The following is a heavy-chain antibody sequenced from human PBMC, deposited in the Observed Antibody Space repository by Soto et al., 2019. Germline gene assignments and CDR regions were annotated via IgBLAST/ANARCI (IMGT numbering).Heavy chain of an antibody. Sequence: QITLNESGPTPVKPRQPLTLTCTFSGFSLTTSGVGVGWIRQSPGKAPEWLALIYWDDDKRYSPSLKSRLTITKDTSKNRVVLTMADLDPADTATSYCAHRVLRTVFGLVTTTAIYFDFWGQGTPVAVSS. CDR1: GFSLTTSGVG. J-gene: IGHJ4*02. CDR2: IYWDDDK. V-gene: IGHV2-5*02. CDR3: AHRVLRTVFGLVTTTAIYFDF. D-gene: IGHD3-3*01.